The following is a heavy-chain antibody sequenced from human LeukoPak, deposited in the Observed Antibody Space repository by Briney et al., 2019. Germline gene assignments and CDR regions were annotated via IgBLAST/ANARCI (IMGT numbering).Heavy chain of an antibody. Sequence: PGGSLRLSRAASGFTFSSYAMHWVRQAPGKRLEYVSAISINGGTTYYGDSVKGRFTLSRDNSKNMLYLQMGSLRAEDMAVYYCARGKGIYCGGDCSALDYWGQGTLVTVSS. J-gene: IGHJ4*02. D-gene: IGHD2-21*02. CDR1: GFTFSSYA. V-gene: IGHV3-64*02. CDR2: ISINGGTT. CDR3: ARGKGIYCGGDCSALDY.